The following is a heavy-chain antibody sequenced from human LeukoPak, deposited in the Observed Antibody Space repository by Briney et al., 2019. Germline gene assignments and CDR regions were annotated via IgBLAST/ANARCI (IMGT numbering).Heavy chain of an antibody. V-gene: IGHV3-7*01. J-gene: IGHJ4*02. CDR1: GFTFSTSW. CDR2: MIYDGRLI. CDR3: ARDPSYGALDY. Sequence: PGESLILSCAASGFTFSTSWMSWVRQAPGKGLEWGANMIYDGRLIYYVDFVKGRFTISRDNAKNSLYLQMNRLRAEDTAVYYCARDPSYGALDYWGQGTLVTVSS. D-gene: IGHD4-17*01.